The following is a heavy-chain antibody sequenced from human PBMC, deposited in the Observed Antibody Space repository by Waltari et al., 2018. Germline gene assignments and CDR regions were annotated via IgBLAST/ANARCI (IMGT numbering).Heavy chain of an antibody. D-gene: IGHD3-10*01. CDR3: ATDGGDGSGSYYYYGMDV. CDR2: INAGNGNT. Sequence: QVQLVQSGAEVKKPGASVKVSCKASGYTFTSYAMHWVRQAPGQRLEWMGGINAGNGNTKYSRKFQGRVTITRDTSASTAYMELSSLRSEDTAVYYCATDGGDGSGSYYYYGMDVWGQGTTVTVSS. J-gene: IGHJ6*02. CDR1: GYTFTSYA. V-gene: IGHV1-3*01.